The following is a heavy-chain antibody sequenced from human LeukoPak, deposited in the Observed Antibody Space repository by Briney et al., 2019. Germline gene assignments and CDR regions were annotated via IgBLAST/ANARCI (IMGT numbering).Heavy chain of an antibody. CDR2: IYYSGST. V-gene: IGHV4-59*01. J-gene: IGHJ3*02. Sequence: PSETLSLTCTVSGGSISSYYWSWIRQPPGKGLEWIGYIYYSGSTNYNPSLKSRVTISVDTSKNQFSLKLSSVTAADTAVYYCARDGPLTTGAFDISGQGTMVTVSS. D-gene: IGHD1-14*01. CDR1: GGSISSYY. CDR3: ARDGPLTTGAFDI.